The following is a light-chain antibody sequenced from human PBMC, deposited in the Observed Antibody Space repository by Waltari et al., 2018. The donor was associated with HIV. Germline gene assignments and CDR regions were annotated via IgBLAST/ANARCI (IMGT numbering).Light chain of an antibody. J-gene: IGLJ3*02. V-gene: IGLV2-11*01. Sequence: QSALTQPRSVSGSPGQSVTISCPGTSSDVGGYSYVSWYQQHPGKAPNLMIYDVSKRPSGVPDRFSGSKSGNTASLTISGLQAEDEADYYCCSYAGSYSWVFGGGTKLTVL. CDR2: DVS. CDR1: SSDVGGYSY. CDR3: CSYAGSYSWV.